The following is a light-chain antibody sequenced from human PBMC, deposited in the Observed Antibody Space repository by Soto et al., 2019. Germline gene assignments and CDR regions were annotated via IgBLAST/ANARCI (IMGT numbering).Light chain of an antibody. J-gene: IGKJ4*01. V-gene: IGKV3-11*01. CDR2: DAS. CDR1: QSVSSY. CDR3: QQRSNWVS. Sequence: EIVLTQSPATLSLSPGERATLSCSASQSVSSYLAWYQQKPGQAPRLLIYDASNRATGIPARFSGSGSGTDFTLTISSLEPEDFAVYYCQQRSNWVSVGGGTKVE.